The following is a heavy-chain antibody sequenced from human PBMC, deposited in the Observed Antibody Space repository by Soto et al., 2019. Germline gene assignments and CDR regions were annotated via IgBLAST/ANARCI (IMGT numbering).Heavy chain of an antibody. CDR2: ISSSGSTI. V-gene: IGHV3-11*01. CDR1: GFTFSDYY. Sequence: GGSLRLSCAASGFTFSDYYMSWIRQAPGKGLEWVSYISSSGSTIYYADSVKGRFTISRDNAKNSLYLQMNSLRAEDTAVYYCARGLYCSSTSCYGGNYYYYGMDVWGHGTTVTVSS. J-gene: IGHJ6*02. D-gene: IGHD2-2*01. CDR3: ARGLYCSSTSCYGGNYYYYGMDV.